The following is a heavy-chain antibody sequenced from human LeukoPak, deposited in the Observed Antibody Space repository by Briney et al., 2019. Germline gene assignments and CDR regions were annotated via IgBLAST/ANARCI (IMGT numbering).Heavy chain of an antibody. CDR2: ISSSGSTI. J-gene: IGHJ3*02. D-gene: IGHD2-21*01. V-gene: IGHV3-11*04. CDR1: GFTFSDYY. CDR3: ARAYCGGDCYRGAFDI. Sequence: GGSLRLSCAASGFTFSDYYMSWIRQAPGKGLEWVSYISSSGSTIYYADSVKGRFTISRDNAKNSLYLQMNSLRAEDTAVYYCARAYCGGDCYRGAFDIWGQGTMVTVSS.